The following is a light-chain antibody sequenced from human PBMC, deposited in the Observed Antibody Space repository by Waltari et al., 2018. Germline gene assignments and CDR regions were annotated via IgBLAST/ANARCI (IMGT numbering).Light chain of an antibody. CDR2: KDT. J-gene: IGLJ2*01. V-gene: IGLV3-25*03. CDR3: QSGDSSYTVL. CDR1: ILSKKY. Sequence: SSELTQPPSVSVYPGQTARITCSGDILSKKYAYWYQQKPGQAPVVVIFKDTERPSGIPERFSGSTSGTEVTLTITGVQADDAADYYCQSGDSSYTVLFGGGTKLTVL.